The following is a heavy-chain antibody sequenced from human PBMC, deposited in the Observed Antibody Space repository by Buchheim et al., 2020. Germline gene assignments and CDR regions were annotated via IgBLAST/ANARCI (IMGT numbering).Heavy chain of an antibody. D-gene: IGHD3-9*01. V-gene: IGHV3-30*18. CDR2: ISYDGSNK. CDR3: AKGHHYQYFDWLSNDC. CDR1: GFTFSSYG. J-gene: IGHJ4*02. Sequence: QVQLVESGGGVVQPGRSLRLSCAASGFTFSSYGMHWVRQAPGKGLEWVAVISYDGSNKYYADSVKGRFTISRDNSKNTLYLQMNRLRAEDTAVYYCAKGHHYQYFDWLSNDCWGQGTL.